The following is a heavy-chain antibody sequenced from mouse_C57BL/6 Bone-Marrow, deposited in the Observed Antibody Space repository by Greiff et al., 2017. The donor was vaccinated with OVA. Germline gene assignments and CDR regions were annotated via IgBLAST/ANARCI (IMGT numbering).Heavy chain of an antibody. CDR1: GYTFTSYW. CDR2: IDPSDSYT. CDR3: ARTRLRFYAMDY. J-gene: IGHJ4*01. D-gene: IGHD1-1*01. V-gene: IGHV1-69*01. Sequence: QVQLQQPGAELVMPGASVKLSCKASGYTFTSYWMHWVKQRPGQGLEWIGEIDPSDSYTNYNQKFKGNFTLTVDKSSSTAYMQLSSLTSEDSAVYYCARTRLRFYAMDYWGQGTSVTVSS.